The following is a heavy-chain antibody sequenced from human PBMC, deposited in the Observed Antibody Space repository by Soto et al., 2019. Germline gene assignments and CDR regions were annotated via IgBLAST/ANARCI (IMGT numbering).Heavy chain of an antibody. J-gene: IGHJ6*02. Sequence: EVQLVESGGGLVQPGGSLRLSCAASGFTFSSYWMHWVRQAPGKGLVWVSRINSDGSSTSYADSVKGRFTISRDNAKNTLYLQMNSLRAEDTAVYYCASERQFAPYYYYYGMDVWGQGTTVTVSS. V-gene: IGHV3-74*01. CDR3: ASERQFAPYYYYYGMDV. D-gene: IGHD3-10*01. CDR2: INSDGSST. CDR1: GFTFSSYW.